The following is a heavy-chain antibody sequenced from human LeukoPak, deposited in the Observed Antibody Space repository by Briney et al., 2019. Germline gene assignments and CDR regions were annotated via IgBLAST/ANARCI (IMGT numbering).Heavy chain of an antibody. CDR1: GGSISTSY. Sequence: SETLSLTCTVSGGSISTSYWSWIRQPAGKGLEWIGRIHTSGTTNYNPSLRSRVTMSVDTSKNQFSLNLNSVTAADTAVYYCARNSGSGVWGVNMGNYWGQGTLVTVSS. CDR3: ARNSGSGVWGVNMGNY. D-gene: IGHD3-10*01. V-gene: IGHV4-4*07. CDR2: IHTSGTT. J-gene: IGHJ4*02.